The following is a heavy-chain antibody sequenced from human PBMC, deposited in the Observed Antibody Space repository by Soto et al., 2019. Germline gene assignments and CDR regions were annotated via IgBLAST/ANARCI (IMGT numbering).Heavy chain of an antibody. J-gene: IGHJ4*02. CDR1: GFTFSSYA. CDR2: ISGSGGST. Sequence: EVQLLESGGGLVQPGGSLRLSCAASGFTFSSYAMSWVRQAPGKGLEWVSAISGSGGSTYYADSVKGRFNISRDNSKNTLYLQMNSLRAEDTAVYYCAKDSNPFGYNWNYVVLPYFDSWGQGTLVTVSS. V-gene: IGHV3-23*01. CDR3: AKDSNPFGYNWNYVVLPYFDS. D-gene: IGHD1-7*01.